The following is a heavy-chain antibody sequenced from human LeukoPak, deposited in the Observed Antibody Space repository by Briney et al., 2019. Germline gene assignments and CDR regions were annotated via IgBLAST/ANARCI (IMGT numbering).Heavy chain of an antibody. CDR1: GYDFNNYW. J-gene: IGHJ4*02. Sequence: GESLKISCQGSGYDFNNYWIGWVRQKPGEGLEWMKIIYPANSDIRDNPSFQGQVTISADKSISTAYLHWSSLKASDTAMYYCARTPFWGRGNCYFDFWGQGTRVTVP. CDR2: IYPANSDI. D-gene: IGHD3-16*01. V-gene: IGHV5-51*01. CDR3: ARTPFWGRGNCYFDF.